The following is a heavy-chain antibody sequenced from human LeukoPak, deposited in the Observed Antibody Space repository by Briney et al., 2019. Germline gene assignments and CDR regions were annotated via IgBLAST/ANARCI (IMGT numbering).Heavy chain of an antibody. Sequence: ASVKVSCKASGYTFTDYYIHWVRQAPGQGLEWLGWINPSSGVTNYAQKFQGRVTMTRATSISTAYMELSRLRSDDTAVFYCARGAFRLSVDWGQGTLVTVSS. D-gene: IGHD3-3*02. CDR2: INPSSGVT. J-gene: IGHJ4*02. V-gene: IGHV1-2*02. CDR3: ARGAFRLSVD. CDR1: GYTFTDYY.